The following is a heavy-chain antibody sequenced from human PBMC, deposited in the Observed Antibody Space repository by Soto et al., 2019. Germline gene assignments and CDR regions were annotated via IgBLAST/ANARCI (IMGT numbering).Heavy chain of an antibody. CDR1: GFSLSTSGVG. V-gene: IGHV2-5*02. CDR2: IYWDDDK. Sequence: QITLKESGPTLVKPTQTLTLTCTFSGFSLSTSGVGVGWIRQPPGKALEWLALIYWDDDKRYSPSLDSRLTVTKDTSKNEVVHTRTNVAPVDTATYSCAHSLSSRAYCGGGCRANCFDPWGQGTLVTVSS. CDR3: AHSLSSRAYCGGGCRANCFDP. J-gene: IGHJ5*02. D-gene: IGHD2-21*02.